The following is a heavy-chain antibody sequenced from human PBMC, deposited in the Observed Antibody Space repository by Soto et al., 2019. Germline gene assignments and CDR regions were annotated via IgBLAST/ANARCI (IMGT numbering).Heavy chain of an antibody. Sequence: QVQLQESGPGLVKPSQTLSLTCTVSGGSISSGDYYWSWIRQPPGKGLEWIGYIYYSGSTYYNPSLKSRVTISVDTSKNQFSLKLTSVTAADTAVYYCASRGVLRYYDSSGYLGWGQGTLVTVSS. J-gene: IGHJ4*02. D-gene: IGHD3-22*01. CDR1: GGSISSGDYY. CDR3: ASRGVLRYYDSSGYLG. V-gene: IGHV4-30-4*01. CDR2: IYYSGST.